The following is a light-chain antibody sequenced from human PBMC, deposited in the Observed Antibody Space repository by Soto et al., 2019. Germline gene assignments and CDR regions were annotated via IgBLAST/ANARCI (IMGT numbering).Light chain of an antibody. J-gene: IGKJ2*01. CDR1: QGISTY. CDR2: GAS. CDR3: QQINSDWYA. V-gene: IGKV1-9*01. Sequence: DIQLTQSPSFLSASVGDRVTITCRASQGISTYLAWYLQRPGKAPKMLIYGASTLQSGVPSRFSGSGSGTEFTLTISSLQPEDFGTYYCQQINSDWYAFGQGTKLEIK.